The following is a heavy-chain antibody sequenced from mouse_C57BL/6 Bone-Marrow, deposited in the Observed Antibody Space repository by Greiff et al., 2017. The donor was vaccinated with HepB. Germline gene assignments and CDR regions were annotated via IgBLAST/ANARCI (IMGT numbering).Heavy chain of an antibody. J-gene: IGHJ1*03. D-gene: IGHD1-1*01. Sequence: EVQLQQSGPELVKPGDSVKISCKASGYSFTGYFMNWVMQSHGKSLEWIGRINPYNGDTFYNQKFKGKATLTVDKSSSTAHMELRSLTSEDSAVYYCARYHGSSYHWYFDVWGTGTTVTVSS. CDR1: GYSFTGYF. CDR3: ARYHGSSYHWYFDV. V-gene: IGHV1-20*01. CDR2: INPYNGDT.